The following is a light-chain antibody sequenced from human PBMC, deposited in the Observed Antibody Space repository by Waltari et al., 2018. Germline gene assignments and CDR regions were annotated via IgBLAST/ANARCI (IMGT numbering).Light chain of an antibody. CDR2: DAS. J-gene: IGKJ1*01. V-gene: IGKV3-11*01. Sequence: EIVLTQSPVTLSLSPGERATLSCRASQSVSTSLAWYQHRPGQAPRLPIYDASTRATGIPARFSGSGSGTDFTLTISSLEPEDFAVYYCQRRSNSPPWTFGQGTTVEVK. CDR1: QSVSTS. CDR3: QRRSNSPPWT.